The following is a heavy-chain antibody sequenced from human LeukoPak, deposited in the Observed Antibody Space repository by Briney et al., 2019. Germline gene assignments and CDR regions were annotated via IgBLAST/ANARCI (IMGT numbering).Heavy chain of an antibody. J-gene: IGHJ4*02. D-gene: IGHD3-10*01. CDR2: ISGSGGST. V-gene: IGHV3-23*01. CDR1: GFTFSSYA. Sequence: GGSLRLSCAASGFTFSSYAMSWVRQAPGKGLEWVSAISGSGGSTYYADSVKGRFTISRDNSKNTLYLQMNSLRAEDTAVYYCAKDLGSGYYGSESYDYWGQGTLVTVSS. CDR3: AKDLGSGYYGSESYDY.